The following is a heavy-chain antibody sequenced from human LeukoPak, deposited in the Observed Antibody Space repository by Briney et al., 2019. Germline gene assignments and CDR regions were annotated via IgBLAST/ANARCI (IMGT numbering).Heavy chain of an antibody. CDR2: IYYSGST. J-gene: IGHJ6*03. V-gene: IGHV4-39*07. D-gene: IGHD2-21*02. CDR3: ARGQSGGDSYYYYYYYMDV. Sequence: SETLSLTCTVSGGSINSSIYYWGWIRQPPGKGLEWIGSIYYSGSTYYNPSLKSRVTISVDTSKNQFSLKLSFVTAADTAVYYCARGQSGGDSYYYYYYYMDVWGKGTTVTVSS. CDR1: GGSINSSIYY.